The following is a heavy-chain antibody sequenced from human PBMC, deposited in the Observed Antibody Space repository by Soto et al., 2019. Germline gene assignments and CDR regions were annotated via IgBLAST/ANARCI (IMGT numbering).Heavy chain of an antibody. V-gene: IGHV3-33*05. J-gene: IGHJ2*01. Sequence: GGSLRRPCTVSGLYLNDLGLHWVRQTQGKGLEWVAIFSHDGKKNLYADSVKGRLTVSRANSRISLYLQMRCIGSAHTAVHFRAKTAPYFDDHHNTGYSSEYNRGRGTMVSVSS. CDR3: AKTAPYFDDHHNTGYSSEYN. CDR1: GLYLNDLG. CDR2: FSHDGKKN. D-gene: IGHD3-9*01.